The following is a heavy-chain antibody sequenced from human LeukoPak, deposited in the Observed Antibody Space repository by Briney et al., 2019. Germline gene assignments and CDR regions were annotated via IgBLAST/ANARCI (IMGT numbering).Heavy chain of an antibody. D-gene: IGHD6-13*01. J-gene: IGHJ4*02. Sequence: PSETLSLTCTVSGGSISSYYWSWIRQPPGKGLEWIGYIYYSGSTNYNPSLKSRVTISVDTSKNQFSLKLSSVPAADTAVYYCARVAAAGYYFGYWGQGTLVTVSS. CDR3: ARVAAAGYYFGY. CDR1: GGSISSYY. V-gene: IGHV4-59*01. CDR2: IYYSGST.